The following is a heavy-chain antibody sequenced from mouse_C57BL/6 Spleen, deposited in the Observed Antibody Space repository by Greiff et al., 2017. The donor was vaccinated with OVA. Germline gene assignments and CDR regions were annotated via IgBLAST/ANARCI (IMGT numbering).Heavy chain of an antibody. Sequence: VQLQQPGAELVKPGASVKLSCKASGYTFTSYWMQWVKQRPGQGLEWIGEIDPSDSYTNYNQKFKGKATLTVDTSSSTAYMQLSSLTSEDSAVYYCAREGSGTGTDYWGQGTTLTVSS. V-gene: IGHV1-50*01. CDR1: GYTFTSYW. D-gene: IGHD3-3*01. CDR3: AREGSGTGTDY. CDR2: IDPSDSYT. J-gene: IGHJ2*01.